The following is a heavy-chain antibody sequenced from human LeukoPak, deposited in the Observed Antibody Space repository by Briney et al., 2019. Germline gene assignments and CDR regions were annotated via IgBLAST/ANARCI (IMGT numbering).Heavy chain of an antibody. D-gene: IGHD3-16*02. J-gene: IGHJ4*02. Sequence: SETLSLTCSVSGDSISSSSYYWGWIRQPPGKGLEWIGSLYYSGSTYYNPSLKSRVTISVDTSKNQFSLKLSSVTAADTAVYYCARVGQSMITFGGVIVKGPLDYWGQGTLVTVSS. V-gene: IGHV4-39*01. CDR3: ARVGQSMITFGGVIVKGPLDY. CDR2: LYYSGST. CDR1: GDSISSSSYY.